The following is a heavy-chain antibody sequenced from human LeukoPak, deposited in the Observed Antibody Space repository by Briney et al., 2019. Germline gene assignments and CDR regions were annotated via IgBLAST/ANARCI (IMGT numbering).Heavy chain of an antibody. J-gene: IGHJ3*02. D-gene: IGHD6-19*01. CDR2: ISWNSGSI. Sequence: PGGSLRLSCAASGFTFDDYAMHWVRQAPGKGLGWVSGISWNSGSIGYADSVKGRFTISRDNAKNSLYLQMNSLRAEDTALYYCAKDKQWLVSENLDIWGQGTMVTVSS. V-gene: IGHV3-9*01. CDR1: GFTFDDYA. CDR3: AKDKQWLVSENLDI.